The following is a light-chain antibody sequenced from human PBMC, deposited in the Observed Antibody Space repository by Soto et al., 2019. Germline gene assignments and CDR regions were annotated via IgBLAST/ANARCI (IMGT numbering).Light chain of an antibody. J-gene: IGLJ1*01. CDR2: GNS. CDR1: SSNIGAGYD. V-gene: IGLV1-40*01. Sequence: QSVLTQPPSVSGAPGQRVTISCTGSSSNIGAGYDVHWYQQLPGTAPKLLIYGNSNRPSGVPDRFSGSKSGTSASLAITGLQAEDEADYYCQSYDSSRSGPGVFGTGTKLTVL. CDR3: QSYDSSRSGPGV.